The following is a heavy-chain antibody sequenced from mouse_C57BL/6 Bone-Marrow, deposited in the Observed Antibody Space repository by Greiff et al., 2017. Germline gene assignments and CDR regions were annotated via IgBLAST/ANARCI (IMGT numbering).Heavy chain of an antibody. Sequence: QVQLQQSGAELARPGASVKLSCKASGYTFTSYGISWVKQRTGQGLEWIGEIYPRRGNTYYNEKFKGKATLTADKSSSTAYMELRSLTSEDSAVYFCARKDYDWAYWGQGTLVTVSA. J-gene: IGHJ3*01. D-gene: IGHD2-4*01. CDR2: IYPRRGNT. CDR3: ARKDYDWAY. CDR1: GYTFTSYG. V-gene: IGHV1-81*01.